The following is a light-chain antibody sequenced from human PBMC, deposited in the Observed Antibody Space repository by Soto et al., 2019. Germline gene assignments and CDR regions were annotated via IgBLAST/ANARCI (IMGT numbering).Light chain of an antibody. Sequence: DIPMTQSPSSLSASVGDRVTITCRASQSISSYLNWYQQKPGKAPKLLIYAASSLQSGVPSRFNGSGSGTDFTLTISSLQPEDFATYYCQQSYSTPPFTFGPGTKVDIK. CDR2: AAS. J-gene: IGKJ3*01. V-gene: IGKV1-39*01. CDR1: QSISSY. CDR3: QQSYSTPPFT.